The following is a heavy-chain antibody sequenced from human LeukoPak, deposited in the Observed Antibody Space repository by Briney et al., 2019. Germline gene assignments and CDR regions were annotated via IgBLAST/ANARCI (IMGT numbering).Heavy chain of an antibody. CDR1: GYTSTSYD. Sequence: ASVKVSCKASGYTSTSYDINWVRQATGQGLEWMGWMNPNSGNTGYAQKLQGRVTMTTDTPTSTAYMELRSLRSDDTAVYYCARLDTVTTMFWFDPWGQGTLVTVSS. D-gene: IGHD4-11*01. J-gene: IGHJ5*02. CDR3: ARLDTVTTMFWFDP. V-gene: IGHV1-8*02. CDR2: MNPNSGNT.